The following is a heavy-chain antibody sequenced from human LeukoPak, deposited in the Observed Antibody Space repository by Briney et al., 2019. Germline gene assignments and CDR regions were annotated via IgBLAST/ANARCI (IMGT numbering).Heavy chain of an antibody. V-gene: IGHV3-30*03. D-gene: IGHD5-18*01. Sequence: GGSLRLSCAASGFTFSSYGMHWVRQAPGKGLEWVAVISYDGSNKYYADSVKGRFTISRDNSKNTLYLQMNSPRAEDTAVYYCATPWYSYGYNYWGQGTLVTVSS. CDR3: ATPWYSYGYNY. CDR1: GFTFSSYG. CDR2: ISYDGSNK. J-gene: IGHJ4*02.